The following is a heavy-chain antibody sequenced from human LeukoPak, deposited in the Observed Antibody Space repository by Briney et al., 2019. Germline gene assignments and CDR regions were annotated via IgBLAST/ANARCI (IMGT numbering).Heavy chain of an antibody. V-gene: IGHV3-11*01. CDR3: AIGTYGSGSRRAFDI. CDR2: ISSSGSTI. D-gene: IGHD3-10*01. Sequence: GGSLRLSCAASGFTFSDYYMSWIRQAPGKELEWVSYISSSGSTIYYADSVKGRFTISRDNAKNSLYLQMNSLRAEDTAVYYCAIGTYGSGSRRAFDIWGQGTMVTVSS. J-gene: IGHJ3*02. CDR1: GFTFSDYY.